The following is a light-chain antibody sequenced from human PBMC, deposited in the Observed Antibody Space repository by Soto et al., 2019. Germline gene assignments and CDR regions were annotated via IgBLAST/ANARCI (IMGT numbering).Light chain of an antibody. CDR1: QSVSTY. CDR3: QQRSNWPPLT. J-gene: IGKJ4*01. Sequence: EIVLTQSPATLSLSPGERATLSCRASQSVSTYLAWYQQKSGQAPRLLIYDASNRATSIPARFSGSGYGTDFTLTISSLEPEDFAVYYCQQRSNWPPLTFGGGTKVEIK. CDR2: DAS. V-gene: IGKV3-11*01.